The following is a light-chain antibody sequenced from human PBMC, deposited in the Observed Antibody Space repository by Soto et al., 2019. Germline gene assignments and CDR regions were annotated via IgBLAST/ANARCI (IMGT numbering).Light chain of an antibody. J-gene: IGLJ2*01. Sequence: QSVLTQPPSASGTPGQRVTISRSGSSSNIGNNYVHWYQQLPGTAPKLLIYRNDQRPSGVPDRFSGSKSGTSASLAISGLRSEDETDYYCTTWDDSLSAVVFGGGTKVTVL. V-gene: IGLV1-47*01. CDR2: RND. CDR1: SSNIGNNY. CDR3: TTWDDSLSAVV.